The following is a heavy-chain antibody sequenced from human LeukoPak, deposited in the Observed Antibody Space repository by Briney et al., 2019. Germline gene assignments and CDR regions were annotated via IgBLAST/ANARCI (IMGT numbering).Heavy chain of an antibody. J-gene: IGHJ5*02. V-gene: IGHV1-8*01. D-gene: IGHD3-16*02. Sequence: GASLTVSCTASRYTFTRYGIDSVRPATGQGLAWIGWMNPKKCATGYAQKFQGRVTMTRDTSIGTAYIELSSLVSEDTAAYYCARMDRLSATPTTDWFDPWGQGTLVTVSS. CDR3: ARMDRLSATPTTDWFDP. CDR2: MNPKKCAT. CDR1: RYTFTRYG.